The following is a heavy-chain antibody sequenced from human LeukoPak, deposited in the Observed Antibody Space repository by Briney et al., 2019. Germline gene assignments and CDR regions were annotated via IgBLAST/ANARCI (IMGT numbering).Heavy chain of an antibody. V-gene: IGHV3-66*01. Sequence: GGSLRLSCAASGFTFSSYAMSWVRQAPGKGLEWVSVIYSGGSTYYADSVKGRFTISSDNSKNTLYLQMNSLRAEDTAVYYCAREGYYASGSYPAGFDYWGQGTLVTVSS. CDR2: IYSGGST. J-gene: IGHJ4*02. D-gene: IGHD3-10*01. CDR3: AREGYYASGSYPAGFDY. CDR1: GFTFSSYA.